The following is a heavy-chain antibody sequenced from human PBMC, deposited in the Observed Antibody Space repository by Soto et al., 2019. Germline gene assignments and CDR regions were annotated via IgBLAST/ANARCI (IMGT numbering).Heavy chain of an antibody. V-gene: IGHV4-39*01. Sequence: QLQLQESGPGLVKPSETLSLTCTVSGGSISSSSYYWGWIRQPPGKGLEWIGSIYYSGSTYYNPSLKRPVTISVDTSKNQFPLKLSSVTAADTAVYYCARDHYGDYVNWYFDLWGRGTLVTVSS. CDR3: ARDHYGDYVNWYFDL. J-gene: IGHJ2*01. CDR2: IYYSGST. CDR1: GGSISSSSYY. D-gene: IGHD4-17*01.